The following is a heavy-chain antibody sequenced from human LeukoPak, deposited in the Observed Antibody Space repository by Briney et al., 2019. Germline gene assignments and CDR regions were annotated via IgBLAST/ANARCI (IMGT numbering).Heavy chain of an antibody. CDR1: GFTFSNYA. V-gene: IGHV3-23*01. CDR2: IGHYGADI. CDR3: AKYCGGDCFRNFDS. J-gene: IGHJ4*02. Sequence: PGGSLRLFCAASGFTFSNYAMTWVRQAPGRGLEWVSVIGHYGADIHYADSVEGRFTISRDNFANTLYLQMNSLRAEDTAVYYCAKYCGGDCFRNFDSWGQGTLVTVSS. D-gene: IGHD2-21*02.